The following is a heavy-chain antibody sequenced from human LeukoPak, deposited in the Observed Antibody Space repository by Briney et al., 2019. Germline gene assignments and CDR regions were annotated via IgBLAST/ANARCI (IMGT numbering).Heavy chain of an antibody. CDR2: INPNSGGT. CDR1: GGTFSSYA. J-gene: IGHJ3*02. V-gene: IGHV1-2*02. CDR3: ARGWNYYDTLNAFDI. D-gene: IGHD3-22*01. Sequence: GSSVKVSCKASGGTFSSYAISWVRQAPGQGLEWMGWINPNSGGTNYAQKFQGRVTMTRDTSISTAYMELSRLRSEDTAVYYCARGWNYYDTLNAFDIWGQGTMVTVSS.